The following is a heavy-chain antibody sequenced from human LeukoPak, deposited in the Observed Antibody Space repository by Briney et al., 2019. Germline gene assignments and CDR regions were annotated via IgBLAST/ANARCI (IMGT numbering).Heavy chain of an antibody. J-gene: IGHJ4*02. Sequence: ASVKVSCKASGYTFTGYYMHWVRQAPGQGLEWMGWINPNSGGTKYAQKFQGRVTMTRDTSISTAYKELSSLKSDDTAVYYCARFLGYCSGGSCYFDYWGQGTLVTVSS. D-gene: IGHD2-15*01. CDR1: GYTFTGYY. CDR3: ARFLGYCSGGSCYFDY. V-gene: IGHV1-2*02. CDR2: INPNSGGT.